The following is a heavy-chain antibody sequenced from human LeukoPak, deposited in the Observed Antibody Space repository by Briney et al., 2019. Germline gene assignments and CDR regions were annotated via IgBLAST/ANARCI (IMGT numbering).Heavy chain of an antibody. D-gene: IGHD1-26*01. CDR3: AKDISLGVGAALDY. Sequence: GSLRLSCAASGFTFDDYTMHWVRQAPGKGLEWVSLISWDGGSIYYADSVKGRFTISRDNSKNSLYLQMNSLRTEDTALYYCAKDISLGVGAALDYWGQGTLVTVSS. V-gene: IGHV3-43*01. CDR2: ISWDGGSI. J-gene: IGHJ4*02. CDR1: GFTFDDYT.